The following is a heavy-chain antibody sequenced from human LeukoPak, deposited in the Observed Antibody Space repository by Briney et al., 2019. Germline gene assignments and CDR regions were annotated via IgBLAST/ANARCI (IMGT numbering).Heavy chain of an antibody. CDR1: GYNFNNYW. J-gene: IGHJ4*01. CDR3: ARLPKARKDGYNFGFDY. CDR2: IYPGDYDP. V-gene: IGHV5-51*01. Sequence: GESLKISCKGSGYNFNNYWIGWVRQMPGKGPEWMGLIYPGDYDPKNRPSFQGQVIIPADKSINTAYLQWSSLQASDTAIYYCARLPKARKDGYNFGFDYWGPGTLVTVAS. D-gene: IGHD5-24*01.